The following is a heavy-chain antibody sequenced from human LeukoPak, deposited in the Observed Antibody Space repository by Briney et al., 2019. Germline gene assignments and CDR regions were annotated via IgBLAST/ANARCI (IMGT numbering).Heavy chain of an antibody. J-gene: IGHJ4*02. CDR2: IYSGGST. Sequence: GGSLRLSXAASGFTVGSNYMSWVRQTPGKGLEWVSVIYSGGSTYYADSVKGRFTISRDNSKNTLYLQMNSLRAEDTAVYYCASQTAYWGQGTLVTVSS. CDR3: ASQTAY. V-gene: IGHV3-66*02. CDR1: GFTVGSNY.